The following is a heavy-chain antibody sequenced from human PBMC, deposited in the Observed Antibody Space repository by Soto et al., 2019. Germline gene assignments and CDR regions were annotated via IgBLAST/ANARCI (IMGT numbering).Heavy chain of an antibody. CDR3: AKGGAIVAAGTRVYLYNAMDV. Sequence: ASVNVSCKASGYTFTGYYVRWVRQAPGQGLECMGWINPNSGDTYLAQRFQGRVTMNRDTSIGTAYMELRGLTSDDTAEYYCAKGGAIVAAGTRVYLYNAMDVWGQGTTVTVSS. CDR2: INPNSGDT. D-gene: IGHD1-26*01. CDR1: GYTFTGYY. J-gene: IGHJ6*02. V-gene: IGHV1-2*02.